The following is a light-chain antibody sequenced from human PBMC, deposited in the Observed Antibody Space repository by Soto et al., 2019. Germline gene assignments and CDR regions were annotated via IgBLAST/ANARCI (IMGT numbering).Light chain of an antibody. V-gene: IGLV2-23*03. Sequence: QSALTQPASVSGSPGQSITISCTGTSSDVGSYNLVSWYQQHPGKAPKLMIYEGSKRPSGVSNRCSGSKSGNTASLTISGLQAEDEADFYCCSYAGRSTFVVFGGGTKLTVL. J-gene: IGLJ2*01. CDR2: EGS. CDR3: CSYAGRSTFVV. CDR1: SSDVGSYNL.